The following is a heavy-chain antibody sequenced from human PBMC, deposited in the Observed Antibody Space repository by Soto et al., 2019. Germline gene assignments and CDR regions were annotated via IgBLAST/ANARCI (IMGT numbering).Heavy chain of an antibody. D-gene: IGHD2-15*01. Sequence: GGSLRLSCAASGFTFSSYAMGWVRQGPGKGLEWVAVVSIGGSTHYADSVRGRFTISRDNSKNTLSLQMNSRTAEDTAVYFCAKRRGAGGHFDYWGQGALVTVSS. V-gene: IGHV3-23*01. CDR3: AKRRGAGGHFDY. CDR1: GFTFSSYA. CDR2: VSIGGST. J-gene: IGHJ4*02.